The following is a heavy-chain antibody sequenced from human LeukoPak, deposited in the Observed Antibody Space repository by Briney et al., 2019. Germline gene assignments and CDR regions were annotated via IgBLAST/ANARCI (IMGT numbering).Heavy chain of an antibody. D-gene: IGHD3-22*01. CDR2: IYSGGST. CDR3: AREGDDGGYYYDY. J-gene: IGHJ4*02. V-gene: IGHV3-53*04. CDR1: GCTVSSNY. Sequence: GGSLRLSCAASGCTVSSNYMSWVRQAPGKGLEWVSVIYSGGSTYYADSVKGRFTISRHNSKNTLYLQMNSLRAEDTAVYYCAREGDDGGYYYDYWGQGTLVTVSS.